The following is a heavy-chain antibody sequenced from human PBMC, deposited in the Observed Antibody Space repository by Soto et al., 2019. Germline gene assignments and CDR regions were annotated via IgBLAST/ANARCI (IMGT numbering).Heavy chain of an antibody. CDR3: ARHGGYSGYDDAFDI. CDR2: IYYSGST. J-gene: IGHJ3*02. CDR1: GGSISSSSYY. V-gene: IGHV4-39*01. Sequence: SETLSLTCTVSGGSISSSSYYWGWIRQPPGKGLEWIGSIYYSGSTYYNPSLKSRVTISVDTSKNQFSLKLSSVTAADTAVYYCARHGGYSGYDDAFDIWGQGTMVTVSS. D-gene: IGHD5-12*01.